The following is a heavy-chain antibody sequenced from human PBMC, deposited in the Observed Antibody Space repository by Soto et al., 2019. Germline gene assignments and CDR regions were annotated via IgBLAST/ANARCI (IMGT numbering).Heavy chain of an antibody. V-gene: IGHV5-10-1*01. J-gene: IGHJ3*02. CDR1: GYSFSSYW. Sequence: GDSLKSSCKGSGYSFSSYWITWVRQMPGKGLEWMGRIDPSDSYTNYSPTCQGNVTISADKSISTAYLQWSSLKASDTAMYYCARQAIFRGIIIAFDIWGQGTMVTV. D-gene: IGHD3-3*01. CDR3: ARQAIFRGIIIAFDI. CDR2: IDPSDSYT.